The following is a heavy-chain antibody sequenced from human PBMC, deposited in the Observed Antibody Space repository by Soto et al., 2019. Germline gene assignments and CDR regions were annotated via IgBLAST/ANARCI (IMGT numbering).Heavy chain of an antibody. Sequence: PSETLSLTCTVSGGSVSSGSYYWSWIRQPPGKGLEWIGYIYYSGSTSYNPSLKSRVTISVDTSKNQFSLKLSSVTAADTAVYYCARGDSGSTNDFDYWGQGTLVTVSS. V-gene: IGHV4-61*01. J-gene: IGHJ4*02. CDR1: GGSVSSGSYY. CDR3: ARGDSGSTNDFDY. D-gene: IGHD1-26*01. CDR2: IYYSGST.